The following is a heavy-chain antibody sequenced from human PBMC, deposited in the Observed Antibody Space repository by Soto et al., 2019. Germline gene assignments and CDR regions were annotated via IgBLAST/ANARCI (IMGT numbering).Heavy chain of an antibody. V-gene: IGHV3-7*01. Sequence: EVQLVESGGGLVQPGGSLRVSCAAAGFSFSDYCMTWVRQVPGKGLEWVANIKQDGSEKYYADSVKGRFTISRDNAKSSLYVQLNSLGAEATAVYYCARSRAGRTAASYYDYMDVWGKGTTVTVSS. CDR2: IKQDGSEK. CDR3: ARSRAGRTAASYYDYMDV. D-gene: IGHD2-2*01. J-gene: IGHJ6*03. CDR1: GFSFSDYC.